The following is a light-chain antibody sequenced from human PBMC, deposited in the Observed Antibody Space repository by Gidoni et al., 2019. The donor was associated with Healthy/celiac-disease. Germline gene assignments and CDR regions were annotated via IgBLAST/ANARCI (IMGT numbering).Light chain of an antibody. CDR1: SSNSGSNT. CDR3: AAWDDSLNGWV. Sequence: QSVLTQPPSAFGTPGQRVTISCSGSSSNSGSNTVNWYQQLPGTAPKLLIYSNNQRPSGVPDRFSGSKSGTSASLAISGLQSEDEADYYCAAWDDSLNGWVFGGGTKLTVL. V-gene: IGLV1-44*01. J-gene: IGLJ3*02. CDR2: SNN.